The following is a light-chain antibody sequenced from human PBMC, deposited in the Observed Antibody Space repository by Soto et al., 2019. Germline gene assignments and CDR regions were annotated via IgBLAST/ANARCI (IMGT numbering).Light chain of an antibody. V-gene: IGKV3-20*01. J-gene: IGKJ2*01. Sequence: EIVLTQSPGTLSLSAGERATLSCWASQSLRNTYIAWYQQKRGQAPRLLIYGASSRATGIPERFSGSGSGTDFTLTISRLEPEDSAVYYCQQYARGYTFGQGTKLEIK. CDR1: QSLRNTY. CDR2: GAS. CDR3: QQYARGYT.